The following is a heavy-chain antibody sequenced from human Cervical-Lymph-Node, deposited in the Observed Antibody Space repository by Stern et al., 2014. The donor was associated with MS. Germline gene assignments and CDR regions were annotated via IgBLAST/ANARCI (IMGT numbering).Heavy chain of an antibody. CDR2: IYRCGLS. V-gene: IGHV4-30-2*01. J-gene: IGHJ6*02. CDR3: ARGVAASCSGGLCDYYGLDV. CDR1: GASINSGDYS. D-gene: IGHD2-15*01. Sequence: QLQLQESGSGLVKPSQTLSLNCAVSGASINSGDYSWSWIRQPPGKGLEWIGYIYRCGLSYCHPSHESRVTISVDRPKVQFSLKLNSVTAADTAVYYCARGVAASCSGGLCDYYGLDVWGQGTTVTVSS.